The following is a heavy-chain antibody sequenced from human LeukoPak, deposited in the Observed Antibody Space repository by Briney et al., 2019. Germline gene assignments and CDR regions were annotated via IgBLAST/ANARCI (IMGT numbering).Heavy chain of an antibody. CDR1: GGSFSGYY. J-gene: IGHJ4*02. Sequence: SETLSLTCAVYGGSFSGYYWSWIRQPPGKGLEWIGEINHSGSTNYNPSLKSRVTTSVDTSKNQFSLKLSSVTAADTAVYYCARVGLNRGAQWLVSDYWGQGTLVTVSS. CDR3: ARVGLNRGAQWLVSDY. D-gene: IGHD6-19*01. CDR2: INHSGST. V-gene: IGHV4-34*01.